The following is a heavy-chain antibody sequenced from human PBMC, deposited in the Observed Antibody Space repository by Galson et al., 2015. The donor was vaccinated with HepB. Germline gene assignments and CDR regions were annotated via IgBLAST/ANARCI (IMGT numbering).Heavy chain of an antibody. CDR2: TYYRSKWYN. V-gene: IGHV6-1*01. CDR1: GDSVSTNSVA. CDR3: ARDKAYSGNYYGIDS. D-gene: IGHD1-26*01. J-gene: IGHJ4*02. Sequence: CAISGDSVSTNSVAWNWIRQSPSRGLEWLGRTYYRSKWYNDYAVSVKGRITLNPDTSKNQFSLQLNSVTPEDTAVYYRARDKAYSGNYYGIDSWGQGTLVTVSS.